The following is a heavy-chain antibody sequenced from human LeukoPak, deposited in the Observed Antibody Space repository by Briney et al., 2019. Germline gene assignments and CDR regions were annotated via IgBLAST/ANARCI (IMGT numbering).Heavy chain of an antibody. CDR2: ISYIGST. J-gene: IGHJ3*02. Sequence: PSETLSLTCTVSDASISGHYLTWIRQPPGKGLGWIGYISYIGSTNYNPSPNTRVTISVDTSKNQFSLKLSSVTAADTAVYYCARDQISLNAFDMWGQGTMVTVSS. V-gene: IGHV4-59*11. D-gene: IGHD3-16*01. CDR3: ARDQISLNAFDM. CDR1: DASISGHY.